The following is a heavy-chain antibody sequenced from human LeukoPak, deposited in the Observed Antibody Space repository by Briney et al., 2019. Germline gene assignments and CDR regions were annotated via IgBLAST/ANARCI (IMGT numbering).Heavy chain of an antibody. CDR1: GFTFSTYA. CDR2: ISSTSRYI. Sequence: GGSLRLSCAASGFTFSTYAMHWVRQAPGKGLEWVSSISSTSRYIYYADSVKGRLTVSRDNAKNSVYLQMNNLRVEDTAVYYCTRDGLGSYDYWGHGTLVTVSS. CDR3: TRDGLGSYDY. V-gene: IGHV3-21*01. J-gene: IGHJ4*01. D-gene: IGHD3-10*01.